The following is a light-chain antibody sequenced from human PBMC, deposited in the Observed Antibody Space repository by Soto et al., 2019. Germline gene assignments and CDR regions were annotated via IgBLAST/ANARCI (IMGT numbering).Light chain of an antibody. Sequence: QSVLTQPPSVSGAPGQRVTISCTESTSNIGAGYDVHWYQQLPGTAPKLLIYADTNRPSGVHARFSGSVSGTSASLAITGLQAEDEADYYCQSYDSSLRGSLFGGGTKVTVL. CDR3: QSYDSSLRGSL. J-gene: IGLJ2*01. CDR1: TSNIGAGYD. V-gene: IGLV1-40*01. CDR2: ADT.